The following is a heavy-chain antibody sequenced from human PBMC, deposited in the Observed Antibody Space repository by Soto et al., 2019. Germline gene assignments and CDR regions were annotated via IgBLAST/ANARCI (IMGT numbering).Heavy chain of an antibody. J-gene: IGHJ6*02. CDR3: AKDRDGAAAGPTKFYGMHV. V-gene: IGHV3-23*01. D-gene: IGHD6-13*01. Sequence: GSLRLSCAASGFTFSSYAMSWVRQAPGKGLEWVSVISGSGDSTYYADSVRGRFTISRDNSKNTLYLQMNSLRAEDTAVYYCAKDRDGAAAGPTKFYGMHVWGQGTTVTVSS. CDR1: GFTFSSYA. CDR2: ISGSGDST.